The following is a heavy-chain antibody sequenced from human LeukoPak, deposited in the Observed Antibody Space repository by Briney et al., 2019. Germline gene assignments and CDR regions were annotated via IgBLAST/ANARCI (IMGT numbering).Heavy chain of an antibody. CDR2: IHYTGST. CDR3: AREYYGSSGYYNDY. J-gene: IGHJ4*02. V-gene: IGHV4-59*01. D-gene: IGHD3-22*01. CDR1: GGSISSYY. Sequence: SETLSLTCTVSGGSISSYYWSWIRQSPGKGLECIGYIHYTGSTNYNPSLKSRVTISVDTSKNQFSLKLTSVTAADTAVYYCAREYYGSSGYYNDYWGQGALVTVSS.